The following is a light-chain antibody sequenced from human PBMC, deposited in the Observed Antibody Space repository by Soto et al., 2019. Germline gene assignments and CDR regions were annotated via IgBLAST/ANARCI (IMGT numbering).Light chain of an antibody. Sequence: EIEMTQSPDTLSVSPGERATLSCRASQSVGSNLAWYQLKPGQAPRLLIYGASTRATGIPARFSGGGSGTAFTLTISSLQSEDFAIYFCQQYNNWPPDRTFGQGTKVEIK. CDR1: QSVGSN. CDR3: QQYNNWPPDRT. J-gene: IGKJ1*01. V-gene: IGKV3-15*01. CDR2: GAS.